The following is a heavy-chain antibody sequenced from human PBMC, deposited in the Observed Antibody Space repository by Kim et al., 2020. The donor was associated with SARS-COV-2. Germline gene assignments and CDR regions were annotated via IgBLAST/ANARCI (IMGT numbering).Heavy chain of an antibody. CDR3: ASSSQWWFGELLEGSREDAFDI. CDR1: GGSISSSSYY. V-gene: IGHV4-39*01. Sequence: SETLSLTCTVSGGSISSSSYYWGWIRQPPGKGLEWIGSIYYSGSTYYNPSLKSRVTISVDTSKNQFSLKLSSVTAADTAVYYCASSSQWWFGELLEGSREDAFDIWGQGTMVTVSS. D-gene: IGHD3-10*01. J-gene: IGHJ3*02. CDR2: IYYSGST.